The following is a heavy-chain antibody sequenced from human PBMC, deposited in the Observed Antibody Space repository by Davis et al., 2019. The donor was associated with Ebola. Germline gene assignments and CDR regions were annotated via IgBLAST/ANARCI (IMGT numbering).Heavy chain of an antibody. CDR3: AKDDPRLTPYYYYMDV. CDR2: ISGSGGST. V-gene: IGHV3-23*01. CDR1: GFTFSSYA. J-gene: IGHJ6*03. D-gene: IGHD3-16*01. Sequence: GESLKISCAASGFTFSSYAMSWVRQAPGKGLEWVSAISGSGGSTYYADSVKGRFTISRDNSKNTLYLQMNSLRAEDTAVYYCAKDDPRLTPYYYYMDVWGKGTTVTVSS.